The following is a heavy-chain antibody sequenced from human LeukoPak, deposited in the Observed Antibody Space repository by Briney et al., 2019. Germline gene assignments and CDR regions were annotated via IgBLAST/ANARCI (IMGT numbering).Heavy chain of an antibody. D-gene: IGHD6-19*01. Sequence: GGSLRLSCGASGFTFSSYAMSWVRQAPGKGLEWVSAISGSGGSTYYADSVKGRFTISRDNSKNTLYLQMNSLRAEDTAVYYCAKAKQWLDFYFDYWGQGTLVTVSS. CDR2: ISGSGGST. CDR1: GFTFSSYA. V-gene: IGHV3-23*01. CDR3: AKAKQWLDFYFDY. J-gene: IGHJ4*02.